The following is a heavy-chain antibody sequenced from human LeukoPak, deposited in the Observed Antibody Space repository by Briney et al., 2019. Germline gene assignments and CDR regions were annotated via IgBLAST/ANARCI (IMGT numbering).Heavy chain of an antibody. V-gene: IGHV4-39*01. CDR1: ASLTSSSWS. CDR2: VYNNGDT. Sequence: SETLSLTCTGASLTSSSWSWGWIRQPPGKGLQWLGSVYNNGDTYYSPSFRSRLTISVDTSKNQLSLNLTSVTAADTAVYFCARHPTGFPNWFDPWGQGAQVSVSS. J-gene: IGHJ5*02. D-gene: IGHD2-8*02. CDR3: ARHPTGFPNWFDP.